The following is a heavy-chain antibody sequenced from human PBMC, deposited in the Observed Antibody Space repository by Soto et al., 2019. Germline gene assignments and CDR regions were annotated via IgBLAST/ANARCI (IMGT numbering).Heavy chain of an antibody. CDR2: TYYSGST. D-gene: IGHD3-3*01. CDR1: GGSISSGGYY. V-gene: IGHV4-31*03. Sequence: SETLSLTCTVSGGSISSGGYYWSWIRQHPGKGLEWIGYTYYSGSTYYNPSLKSRVTISVDTSKNQFSLKLSSVTAADTAVYYCARDTYYDFWSGPGYYGMDVWGQGTTVTVSS. CDR3: ARDTYYDFWSGPGYYGMDV. J-gene: IGHJ6*02.